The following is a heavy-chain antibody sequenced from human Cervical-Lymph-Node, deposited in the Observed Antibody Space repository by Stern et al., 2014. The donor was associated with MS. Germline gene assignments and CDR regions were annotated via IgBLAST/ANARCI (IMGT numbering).Heavy chain of an antibody. J-gene: IGHJ4*02. D-gene: IGHD3-3*01. V-gene: IGHV1-8*01. CDR3: TRGWSA. Sequence: QVQLVQSGAEVKKPGASVKVSCKASGYTFTSDDINWVRQVPGQGLEWMGWMNPDSGDTGYAQKFRGKFTITRDLSISTAYMEMSSLKFEDTAVYYCTRGWSAWGQGPLVTVSS. CDR1: GYTFTSDD. CDR2: MNPDSGDT.